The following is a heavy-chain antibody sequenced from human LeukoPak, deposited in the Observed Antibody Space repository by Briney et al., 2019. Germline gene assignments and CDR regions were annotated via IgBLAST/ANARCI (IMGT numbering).Heavy chain of an antibody. CDR1: GGTFSSYA. J-gene: IGHJ3*02. CDR2: IIPIFGTA. Sequence: GASVKVSCKVSGGTFSSYAISWVRQAPGQGLEWMGGIIPIFGTANYAQKFQGRVTNTTDESTSTAYMELSSLRSEDTAVYYCARDARSSSWQIPDAFDIWGQGTMVTVSS. D-gene: IGHD6-6*01. V-gene: IGHV1-69*05. CDR3: ARDARSSSWQIPDAFDI.